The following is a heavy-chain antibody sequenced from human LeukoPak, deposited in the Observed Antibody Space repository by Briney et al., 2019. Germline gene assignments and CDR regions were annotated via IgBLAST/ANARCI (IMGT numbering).Heavy chain of an antibody. CDR2: VTGSGDIK. V-gene: IGHV3-11*04. J-gene: IGHJ4*02. D-gene: IGHD3-3*01. CDR1: GFTFSDYY. CDR3: ARLAYDFWSGLTLYYFDY. Sequence: GGSLRLSCAASGFTFSDYYMSWIRQAPGKGLEWVSYVTGSGDIKSYVDSVKGRFTISRDNAKNLLYLQMNSLRVEDTALYYCARLAYDFWSGLTLYYFDYWGQGTLVTVSS.